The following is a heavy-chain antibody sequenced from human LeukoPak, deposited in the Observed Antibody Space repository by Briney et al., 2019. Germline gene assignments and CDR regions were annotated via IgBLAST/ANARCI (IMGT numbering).Heavy chain of an antibody. CDR2: IIPIFGTT. CDR1: GGTFSSYA. J-gene: IGHJ4*02. V-gene: IGHV1-69*13. D-gene: IGHD5-12*01. CDR3: ARGGEGAYDFPY. Sequence: ASVKVSCKASGGTFSSYAISWVRQAPGQGLEWMGGIIPIFGTTNYAQRFQGRVTITADESTSTAYMELSSLRSEDTAVYYCARGGEGAYDFPYWGQGTLVTVSS.